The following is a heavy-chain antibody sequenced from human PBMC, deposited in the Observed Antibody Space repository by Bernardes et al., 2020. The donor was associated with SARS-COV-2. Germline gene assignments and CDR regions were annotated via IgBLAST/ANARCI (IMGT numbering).Heavy chain of an antibody. CDR2: ISSSSSTI. J-gene: IGHJ6*02. Sequence: VGSLSLSCAASGFTFSSYSMNWVRQAPGKGLEWVSYISSSSSTIYYADSVKGRFTISRDNAKNSLYLQMNSLRAEDTAVYYCAREGSGSYSRGYYYYGMDVWGQGTTVTVSS. V-gene: IGHV3-48*01. CDR3: AREGSGSYSRGYYYYGMDV. D-gene: IGHD1-26*01. CDR1: GFTFSSYS.